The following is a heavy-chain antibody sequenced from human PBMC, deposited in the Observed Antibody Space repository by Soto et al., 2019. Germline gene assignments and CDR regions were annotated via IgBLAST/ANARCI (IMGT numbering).Heavy chain of an antibody. Sequence: SETLSLTCSVSGDSISTVDYFWAWIRQPPGQALEYIGYIYKSTTTYYNPSFESRVAISLDTSKSQFSLTVTSVTAADTAVYFCARGRYCLTGRCFPNWFDSWGQGALVTV. CDR2: IYKSTTT. V-gene: IGHV4-30-4*01. J-gene: IGHJ5*01. CDR3: ARGRYCLTGRCFPNWFDS. D-gene: IGHD7-27*01. CDR1: GDSISTVDYF.